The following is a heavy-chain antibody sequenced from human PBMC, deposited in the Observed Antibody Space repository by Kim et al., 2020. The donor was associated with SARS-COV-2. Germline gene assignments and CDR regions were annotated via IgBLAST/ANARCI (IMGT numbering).Heavy chain of an antibody. CDR2: ISYDGSNK. D-gene: IGHD2-21*02. CDR1: GFTFSSYA. CDR3: ASNIPYCVGHCLGNFDY. J-gene: IGHJ4*01. V-gene: IGHV3-30*04. Sequence: GGSLRLSCAASGFTFSSYAMHWVRQAPGKGLEWVAVISYDGSNKYYADSVKGRFTISRDNSKNTLYLQMNSLRAEDTAVYYCASNIPYCVGHCLGNFDY.